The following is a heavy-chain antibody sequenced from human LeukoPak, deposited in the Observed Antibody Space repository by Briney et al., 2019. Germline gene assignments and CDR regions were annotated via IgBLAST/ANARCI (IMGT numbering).Heavy chain of an antibody. CDR2: ISSGGDT. CDR1: AHSLTGNY. D-gene: IGHD3-22*01. V-gene: IGHV3-53*01. J-gene: IGHJ3*02. CDR3: ARGGDSRGSTRSAFDI. Sequence: GGSLRLSCAASAHSLTGNYVSWVRQAPGQGLEWVSVISSGGDTCYADSVKGRFTISRDNSKRMLYLQMNSLRSEDTAVRYYARGGDSRGSTRSAFDIWGRGTMVTVSS.